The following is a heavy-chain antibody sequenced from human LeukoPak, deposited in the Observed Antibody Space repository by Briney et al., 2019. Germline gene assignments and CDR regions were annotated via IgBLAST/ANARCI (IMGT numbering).Heavy chain of an antibody. D-gene: IGHD6-13*01. J-gene: IGHJ4*02. CDR3: ARGDSSSWYVGYFDY. Sequence: GRSLRLSCAASGFTFSSYGMHWVRQAPGKGLEWVAVISYDGSNKYYADSVKGRFTISRDNSKNTLYLQMNSLRAEDTAVYYCARGDSSSWYVGYFDYWGQGTLVTVSS. V-gene: IGHV3-30*03. CDR2: ISYDGSNK. CDR1: GFTFSSYG.